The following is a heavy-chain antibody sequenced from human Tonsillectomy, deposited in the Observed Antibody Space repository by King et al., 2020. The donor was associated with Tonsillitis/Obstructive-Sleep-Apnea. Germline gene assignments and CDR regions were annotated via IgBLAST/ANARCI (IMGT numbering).Heavy chain of an antibody. D-gene: IGHD6-19*01. J-gene: IGHJ6*03. CDR1: GYTFTSYD. CDR2: MNPNSGNT. V-gene: IGHV1-8*01. Sequence: QLVQSGAEVKKPGASVKVSCKASGYTFTSYDINWVRQAPGQGLEWMGWMNPNSGNTGYAQKFQGRVTMTRNTAISTAYMELSSLRSEDTAVYYCARASSGAVYYDYYMDVWGKGTTVTVSS. CDR3: ARASSGAVYYDYYMDV.